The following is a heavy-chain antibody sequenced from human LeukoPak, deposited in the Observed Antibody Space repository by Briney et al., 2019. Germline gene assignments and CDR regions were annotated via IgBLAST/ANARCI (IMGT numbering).Heavy chain of an antibody. CDR1: GYTFTSYY. V-gene: IGHV1-46*01. CDR2: INPSGGST. D-gene: IGHD2-21*01. Sequence: GASVKVSCKASGYTFTSYYMHWVRQAPGQGLEWMGIINPSGGSTTYAQMFQGRVTMTRDTSTRTVYMEPSSLRSEDTAAYYCAREGEVIVTDNLFYWGQGTLVTVSS. CDR3: AREGEVIVTDNLFY. J-gene: IGHJ4*02.